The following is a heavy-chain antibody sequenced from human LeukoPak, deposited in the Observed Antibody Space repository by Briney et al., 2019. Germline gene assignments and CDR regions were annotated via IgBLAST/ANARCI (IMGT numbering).Heavy chain of an antibody. CDR2: INPNSGGT. J-gene: IGHJ5*02. D-gene: IGHD6-13*01. CDR1: GYTFTGYY. CDR3: ARGPGVIRYSSSRFDP. V-gene: IGHV1-2*02. Sequence: VASVKVSCKASGYTFTGYYMHWVRQAPGQGLEWMGWINPNSGGTNYAQKFQGRVTMTRDTSISTAYMELSRLRSDDTAVYYCARGPGVIRYSSSRFDPWGQGTLVTVSS.